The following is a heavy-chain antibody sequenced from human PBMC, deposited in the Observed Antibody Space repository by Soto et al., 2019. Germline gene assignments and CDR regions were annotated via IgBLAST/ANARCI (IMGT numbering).Heavy chain of an antibody. D-gene: IGHD3-16*01. Sequence: VGSLRLSCAASGFTFSSYGMSWVRQAPGKGLEWVSATVDTGGATYYADSVKGRFTISRDNSKNTLYLQMNSLRAEDTAVYYCAKRLGDIDSFDLWGQGTMVIVSS. J-gene: IGHJ3*01. CDR1: GFTFSSYG. V-gene: IGHV3-23*01. CDR3: AKRLGDIDSFDL. CDR2: TVDTGGAT.